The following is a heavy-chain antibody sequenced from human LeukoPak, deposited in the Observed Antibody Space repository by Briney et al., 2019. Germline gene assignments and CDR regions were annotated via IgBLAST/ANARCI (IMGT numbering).Heavy chain of an antibody. Sequence: SETLSLTCAVYGGSFSGYYWSWIRQPPGKGLEWIGEINHSGSTNYNPSLKSRVTISVDTSKNQFSLKLSSVTAADTAVYYCARVRDYDSSGYELIDYWGQGTLVTVSS. J-gene: IGHJ4*02. V-gene: IGHV4-34*01. CDR1: GGSFSGYY. CDR2: INHSGST. CDR3: ARVRDYDSSGYELIDY. D-gene: IGHD3-22*01.